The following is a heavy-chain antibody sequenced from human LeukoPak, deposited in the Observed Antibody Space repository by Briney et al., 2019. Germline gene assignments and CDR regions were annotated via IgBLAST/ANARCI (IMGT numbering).Heavy chain of an antibody. J-gene: IGHJ5*02. CDR2: VSSSSSTI. Sequence: GGSPRLSCAASGFTFSSYSMSWVRQAPGKGLEWVSYVSSSSSTIYYADSVKGRFTISRDNAKNSLYLQMNSLRAEDTAVYYCARDEGGGWFDPWGQGTLVTVSS. CDR3: ARDEGGGWFDP. V-gene: IGHV3-48*01. CDR1: GFTFSSYS. D-gene: IGHD3-16*01.